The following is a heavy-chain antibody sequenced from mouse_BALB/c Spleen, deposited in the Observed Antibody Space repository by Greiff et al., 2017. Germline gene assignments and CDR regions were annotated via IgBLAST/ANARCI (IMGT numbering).Heavy chain of an antibody. CDR1: GFSLTSYG. D-gene: IGHD2-3*01. CDR2: IWAGGST. V-gene: IGHV2-9*02. J-gene: IGHJ3*01. Sequence: VKLVESGPGLVAPSQSLSITCTVSGFSLTSYGVHWVRQPPGKGLEWLGVIWAGGSTNYNSALMSRLSISKDNSKSQVFLKMNSLQTDDTAMYYCARDGYYPLAYWGQGTLVTVSA. CDR3: ARDGYYPLAY.